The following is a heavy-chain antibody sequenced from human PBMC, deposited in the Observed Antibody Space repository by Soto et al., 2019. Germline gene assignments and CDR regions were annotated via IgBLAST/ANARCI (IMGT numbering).Heavy chain of an antibody. D-gene: IGHD2-21*01. J-gene: IGHJ4*02. CDR3: THLLSLAHPYSYL. CDR2: IKSQASGGTI. CDR1: GITFIYAW. Sequence: EVQLVESGGGLVKPGGSLRLSCAASGITFIYAWMDWVRQTPGKRLEWVGRIKSQASGGTIDYAAPVKGRFTISRDDSKTTVYLQMDNLKTEDTAVYYCTHLLSLAHPYSYLWGQGTQVTVSS. V-gene: IGHV3-15*07.